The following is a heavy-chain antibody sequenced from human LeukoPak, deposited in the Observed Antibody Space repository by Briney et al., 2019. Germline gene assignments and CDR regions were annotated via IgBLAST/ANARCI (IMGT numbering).Heavy chain of an antibody. D-gene: IGHD2-2*02. CDR1: GYTFTSYG. V-gene: IGHV1-18*01. CDR2: ISAYNGST. J-gene: IGHJ5*02. CDR3: ARVTAWGTCSSTSCYMFWPQPAHSAFEGGSPFDP. Sequence: ASVKVSCKASGYTFTSYGISWVRQAPGQGLEWMGWISAYNGSTNYAQKLQGRVTMTTDTSTSTAYMELRSLRSDDTAVYYCARVTAWGTCSSTSCYMFWPQPAHSAFEGGSPFDPWGQGTLVTVSS.